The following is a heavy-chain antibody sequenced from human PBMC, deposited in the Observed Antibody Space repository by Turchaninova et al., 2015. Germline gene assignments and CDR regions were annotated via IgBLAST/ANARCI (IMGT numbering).Heavy chain of an antibody. Sequence: EVQLLEYGGGLVQPGGSLRLSCSASGFSFSNYAMRWGRQAPGKGLEWVTAISDSGGIPYYADSVKGRFTISRDNSKNTLYLQMNILRAEDTAVYYCAKDSRRTSGWYYFDYWGQGALVTVSS. CDR3: AKDSRRTSGWYYFDY. D-gene: IGHD6-19*01. CDR1: GFSFSNYA. J-gene: IGHJ4*02. V-gene: IGHV3-23*01. CDR2: ISDSGGIP.